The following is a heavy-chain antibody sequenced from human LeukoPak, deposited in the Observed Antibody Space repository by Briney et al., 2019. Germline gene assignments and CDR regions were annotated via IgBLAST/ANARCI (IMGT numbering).Heavy chain of an antibody. V-gene: IGHV1-2*02. D-gene: IGHD4-17*01. CDR3: ARDYGDSDPYYYYYMDV. Sequence: ASVKVSCKASGYTFTGYYMHWVRQAPGQGLEWMGWINPNSGGTNYAQKFQGRVTMTRDTSISTAYMELSRLRSDDTAVYYCARDYGDSDPYYYYYMDVWGKGTTVTVSS. CDR1: GYTFTGYY. J-gene: IGHJ6*03. CDR2: INPNSGGT.